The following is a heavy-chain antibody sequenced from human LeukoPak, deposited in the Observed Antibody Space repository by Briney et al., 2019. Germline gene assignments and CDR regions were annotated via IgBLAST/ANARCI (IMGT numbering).Heavy chain of an antibody. D-gene: IGHD6-6*01. CDR1: RYTFTDYY. J-gene: IGHJ5*02. Sequence: ASVKVSCKASRYTFTDYYIHWVLQAPGQGLEWMGWIDPKSGGTNYAQKFQGRVTMTRDTSISTAYMEVSSLRSDDTAIYYCAGLSSVAARRSWVDPWGQGTLVTVSS. V-gene: IGHV1-2*02. CDR3: AGLSSVAARRSWVDP. CDR2: IDPKSGGT.